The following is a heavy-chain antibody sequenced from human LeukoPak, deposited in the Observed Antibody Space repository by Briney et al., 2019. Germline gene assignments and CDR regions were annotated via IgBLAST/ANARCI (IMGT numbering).Heavy chain of an antibody. CDR3: ASQSGSYYSAFDI. D-gene: IGHD1-26*01. J-gene: IGHJ3*02. V-gene: IGHV4-30-2*05. CDR1: GGSISSGGYS. Sequence: SETLSLTCAVSGGSISSGGYSWSWIRQPPGKGLEWIGYIYHSGSTYYNPSLKSRVTISVDTSKNQFSLKLSSVTAADTAVYYCASQSGSYYSAFDIWGQGTMVTVSS. CDR2: IYHSGST.